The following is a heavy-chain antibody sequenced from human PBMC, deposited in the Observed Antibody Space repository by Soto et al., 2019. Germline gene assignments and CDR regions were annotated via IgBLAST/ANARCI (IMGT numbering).Heavy chain of an antibody. D-gene: IGHD1-26*01. CDR2: IYTSGST. J-gene: IGHJ5*02. CDR1: GGSINSYY. V-gene: IGHV4-4*07. CDR3: ARGIYSKVGATIWFDP. Sequence: SETLSLTCTVSGGSINSYYWSWIRQPAGKGLEWIGRIYTSGSTNYNPSLKSRVTMSVDTSKNRFSQKLSSVTAADTAVYYCARGIYSKVGATIWFDPWGQGTLVTVSS.